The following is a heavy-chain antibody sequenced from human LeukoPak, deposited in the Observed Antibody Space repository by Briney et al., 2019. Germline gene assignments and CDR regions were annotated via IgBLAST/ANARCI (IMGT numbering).Heavy chain of an antibody. D-gene: IGHD6-6*01. CDR3: AREYSSSSGRRAFDF. CDR2: IYYSGST. V-gene: IGHV4-59*08. CDR1: GGSISSYY. Sequence: PSETLCLTCTASGGSISSYYWNWIRQPPGKGLEWIGDIYYSGSTNYNPSLKSRVTTLVDTSKNKFSLRLSSVTAADTAVYYCAREYSSSSGRRAFDFWGQGTMVTVSS. J-gene: IGHJ3*01.